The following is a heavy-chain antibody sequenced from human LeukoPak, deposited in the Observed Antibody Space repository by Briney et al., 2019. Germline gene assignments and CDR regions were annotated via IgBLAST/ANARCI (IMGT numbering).Heavy chain of an antibody. V-gene: IGHV3-66*01. Sequence: PGGSLRLSCAAPGFTVSNNSMSWVRQAPGKGLEWVSVIYSGGSTYYAESVKGRFTISTDNSKNTPYLQVNSRRAEDTAVYYCSRLASGHDYWGQGTLVTVSS. J-gene: IGHJ4*02. D-gene: IGHD3-10*01. CDR3: SRLASGHDY. CDR2: IYSGGST. CDR1: GFTVSNNS.